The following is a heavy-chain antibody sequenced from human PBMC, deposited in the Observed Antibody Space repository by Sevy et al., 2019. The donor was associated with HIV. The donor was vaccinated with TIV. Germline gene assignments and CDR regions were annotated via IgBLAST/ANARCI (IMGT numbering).Heavy chain of an antibody. Sequence: GGSLRLSCAASGFTFSRYWMSWVRQAPGKGLEWVANIKEDGSEKYYVDSVKGRFTISRDNAKNSLYLQMNSLRAEDTAVYYCARDLEFYDYGDYGPAFMPDYWGQGTLVTVSS. J-gene: IGHJ4*02. CDR2: IKEDGSEK. V-gene: IGHV3-7*01. D-gene: IGHD4-17*01. CDR1: GFTFSRYW. CDR3: ARDLEFYDYGDYGPAFMPDY.